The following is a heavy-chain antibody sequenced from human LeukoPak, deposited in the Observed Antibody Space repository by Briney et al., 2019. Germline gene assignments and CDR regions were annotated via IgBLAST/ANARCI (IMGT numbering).Heavy chain of an antibody. Sequence: PGRSLRLSCAASGFTFSSYAMHWVRQAPGKGLEWVAVISYDGSNKYYADSVKGRFTISRDNSKNTLYLQMNSLRAEDTAVYYCARQHGPHLTSIAAADSAFDYWGQGTLVTVSS. CDR3: ARQHGPHLTSIAAADSAFDY. J-gene: IGHJ4*02. V-gene: IGHV3-30-3*01. D-gene: IGHD6-13*01. CDR1: GFTFSSYA. CDR2: ISYDGSNK.